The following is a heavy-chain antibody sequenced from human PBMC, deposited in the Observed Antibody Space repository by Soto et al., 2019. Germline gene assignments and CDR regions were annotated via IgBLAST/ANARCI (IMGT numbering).Heavy chain of an antibody. V-gene: IGHV3-48*02. Sequence: EVQLVESGGGLVQPGGSLRLSCAASGFTFSSYSMNWVRQAPGKGLEWVSYISSSSSTIYYADSVKGRFTISRDNAKNSLYLQMNSLRDEDTAVYYCARGGSGGYFSEGYYYFDYWGQGTLVTVSS. CDR3: ARGGSGGYFSEGYYYFDY. D-gene: IGHD3-22*01. J-gene: IGHJ4*02. CDR1: GFTFSSYS. CDR2: ISSSSSTI.